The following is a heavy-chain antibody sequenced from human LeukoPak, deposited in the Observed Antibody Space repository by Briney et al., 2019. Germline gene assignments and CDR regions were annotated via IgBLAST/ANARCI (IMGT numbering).Heavy chain of an antibody. D-gene: IGHD6-19*01. V-gene: IGHV3-23*01. CDR3: AKGGVATSSAVAGNFDY. J-gene: IGHJ4*02. CDR2: ISGSGGST. Sequence: GGSLRLSCAASGFTFSSYAMSWVRQAPGKGLEWVSAISGSGGSTYYADSVKGRFTISRDNSKNTLYLRMNSLRAEDTAVYYCAKGGVATSSAVAGNFDYWGQGTLVTVSS. CDR1: GFTFSSYA.